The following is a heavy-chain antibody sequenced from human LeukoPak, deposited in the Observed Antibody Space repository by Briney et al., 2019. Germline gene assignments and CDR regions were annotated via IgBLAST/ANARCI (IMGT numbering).Heavy chain of an antibody. D-gene: IGHD4-23*01. CDR3: AKFSSVGYGGSLDAFDI. CDR2: ISGSGGST. CDR1: GFTFSSYA. V-gene: IGHV3-23*01. J-gene: IGHJ3*02. Sequence: GGSLRLSCAASGFTFSSYAMSWVRQAPGKGLEWVSAISGSGGSTYYADSVKGRFTISRDNSKNTLYLQMNSLRAEDTAVYYCAKFSSVGYGGSLDAFDIWGQGTMVTVSS.